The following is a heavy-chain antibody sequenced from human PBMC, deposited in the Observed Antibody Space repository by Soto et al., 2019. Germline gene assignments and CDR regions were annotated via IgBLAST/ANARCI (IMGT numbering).Heavy chain of an antibody. CDR2: ISYDGSNK. D-gene: IGHD3-22*01. Sequence: GSLELSCSSSGFPFISYGMHWVRQAPGKGLDWVAVISYDGSNKYYADSVKGRFTISRDNSKNTLYLQMNSLRAEDTAVYYCAKGGPLRYDSSGYHPLFYYYYGMDVWGQGTMVTVSS. V-gene: IGHV3-30*18. CDR1: GFPFISYG. CDR3: AKGGPLRYDSSGYHPLFYYYYGMDV. J-gene: IGHJ6*02.